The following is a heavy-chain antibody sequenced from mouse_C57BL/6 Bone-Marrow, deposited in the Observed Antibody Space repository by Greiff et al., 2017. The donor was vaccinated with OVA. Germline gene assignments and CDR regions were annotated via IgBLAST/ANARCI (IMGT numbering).Heavy chain of an antibody. CDR2: INPNNGGT. D-gene: IGHD1-1*01. CDR3: ASGNYYGY. J-gene: IGHJ2*01. Sequence: EVQLQQSGPELVKPGASVKISCKASGYTFTDYYMNWVKQSHGKSLEWIGDINPNNGGTSYNQKFKGKATLTVDKSSSTAYMELRSLTSEDSAVYYFASGNYYGYWGQGTTLTVSS. CDR1: GYTFTDYY. V-gene: IGHV1-26*01.